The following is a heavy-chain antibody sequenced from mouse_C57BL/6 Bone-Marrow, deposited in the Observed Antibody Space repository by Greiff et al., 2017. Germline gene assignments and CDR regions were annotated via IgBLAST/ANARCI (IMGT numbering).Heavy chain of an antibody. CDR1: GFTFSDYY. CDR3: ARDDGSSFDWYFDV. CDR2: ISNGGGST. J-gene: IGHJ1*03. Sequence: EVKLVESGGGLVQPGGSLKLSCAASGFTFSDYYMYWVRQTPEKRLEWVAYISNGGGSTYYPDTVKGRFTISRDNAKNTLYLQMSRLKSEDTAMYYCARDDGSSFDWYFDVWGTGTTVTVSS. D-gene: IGHD1-1*01. V-gene: IGHV5-12*01.